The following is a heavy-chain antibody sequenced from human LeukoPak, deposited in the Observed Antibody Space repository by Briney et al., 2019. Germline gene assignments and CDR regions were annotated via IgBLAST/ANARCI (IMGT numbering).Heavy chain of an antibody. CDR1: GFTFSSYG. CDR2: IWYDGSNK. Sequence: PGRSLRLSCAASGFTFSSYGMHWARQAPGKGREGVALIWYDGSNKYYAASVKGRFTISRDNSKNTLYLQMNSMRAEETAVYCWAKLAVAGARGFDYWGQGTLVTVSS. J-gene: IGHJ4*02. CDR3: AKLAVAGARGFDY. D-gene: IGHD6-19*01. V-gene: IGHV3-33*06.